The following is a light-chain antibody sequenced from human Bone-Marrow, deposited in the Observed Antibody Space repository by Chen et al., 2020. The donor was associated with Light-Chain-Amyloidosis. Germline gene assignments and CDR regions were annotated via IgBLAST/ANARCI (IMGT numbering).Light chain of an antibody. CDR1: SSNIGSNY. V-gene: IGLV1-47*01. CDR3: AAWDDSLSGV. Sequence: QSVLTQPPSASGTPGQRVPIPCSGSSSNIGSNYVYWYQQLPGMAPKLLIYRNNQRPSGVPDRFSGSKSGNSASLAISGRRSEEEADYYWAAWDDSLSGVFGGGTKLTVL. CDR2: RNN. J-gene: IGLJ3*02.